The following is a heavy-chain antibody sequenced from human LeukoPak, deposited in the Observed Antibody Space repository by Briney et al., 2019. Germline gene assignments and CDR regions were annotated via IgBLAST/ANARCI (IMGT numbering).Heavy chain of an antibody. V-gene: IGHV3-74*01. J-gene: IGHJ4*02. CDR2: INSDGIST. CDR1: GFTFSRHW. Sequence: GGSLRLSCAASGFTFSRHWMHWVRQAPGKGLVRVSRINSDGISTTYADSVKGRFTISRDNAKNTLYLQMNSLRAEDTAVYYCAKASAMIVVVSKHFDYWGQGTLVTVSS. CDR3: AKASAMIVVVSKHFDY. D-gene: IGHD3-22*01.